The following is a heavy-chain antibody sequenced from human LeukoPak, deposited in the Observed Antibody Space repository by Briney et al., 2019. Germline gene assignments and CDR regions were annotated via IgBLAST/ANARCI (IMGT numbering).Heavy chain of an antibody. J-gene: IGHJ4*02. CDR1: GFTFDDYG. CDR2: INWNGGST. D-gene: IGHD1-7*01. Sequence: GGSLRLSCAASGFTFDDYGMTWGRQAPGKGLERVSGINWNGGSTGYADSVKGRFTISRDNAKNSLYLQMNSLRAEDTALYYCARAGLYNWNYEGTTYFDFWGQGTLVTVSA. V-gene: IGHV3-20*04. CDR3: ARAGLYNWNYEGTTYFDF.